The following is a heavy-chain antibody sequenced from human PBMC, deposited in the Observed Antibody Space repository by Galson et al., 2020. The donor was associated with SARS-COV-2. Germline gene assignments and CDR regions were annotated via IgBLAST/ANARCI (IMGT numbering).Heavy chain of an antibody. CDR1: GFTFSDYY. CDR3: VRFGDFFFYAMVV. D-gene: IGHD3-16*01. V-gene: IGHV3-11*04. J-gene: IGHJ6*02. CDR2: ISSTGIHI. Sequence: GESLKISCTASGFTFSDYYMAWVRQAPGKGLEWISRISSTGIHINYAASVRGRFTIDRDNADSSVYLQMKGLRAEDTALYYCVRFGDFFFYAMVVWGQGTTGTVSS.